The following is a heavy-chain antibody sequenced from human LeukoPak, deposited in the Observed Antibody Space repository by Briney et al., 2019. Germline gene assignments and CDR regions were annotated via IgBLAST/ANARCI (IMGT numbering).Heavy chain of an antibody. D-gene: IGHD2-2*01. CDR3: ARAGVGGGTSSFYNWFDP. CDR1: GGSISSGDYY. CDR2: IYYSGST. V-gene: IGHV4-30-4*08. J-gene: IGHJ5*02. Sequence: SETLSLTCTVSGGSISSGDYYWSWIRQPPGTGLEWIGYIYYSGSTYYNPSLKSRVTISVGTSKNQFSLKLSSVTAADTAVYYCARAGVGGGTSSFYNWFDPWGQGTLVTVSS.